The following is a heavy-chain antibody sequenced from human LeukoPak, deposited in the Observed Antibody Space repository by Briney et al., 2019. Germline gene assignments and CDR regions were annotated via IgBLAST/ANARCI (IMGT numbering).Heavy chain of an antibody. J-gene: IGHJ5*01. CDR1: GVSISTNNW. CDR3: ANSFSAVTTKPS. D-gene: IGHD4-17*01. CDR2: VYHSGSA. Sequence: SETLSPSCAVSGVSISTNNWWSWVRQPPGKGLEWIGEVYHSGSANYNPSLKSRVTMFVDKSKNQFSLRLNSVTAADTAVYYCANSFSAVTTKPSSGPGALVTVSS. V-gene: IGHV4-4*02.